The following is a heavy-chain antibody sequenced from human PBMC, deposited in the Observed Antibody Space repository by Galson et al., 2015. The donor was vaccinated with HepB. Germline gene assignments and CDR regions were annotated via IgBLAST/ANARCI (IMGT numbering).Heavy chain of an antibody. Sequence: TLSLTCTVSGGSISSGGYYWSWIRQHPGKGLEWIGYIYYSGSTYYNPSLKSRVTISVDTSKNQFSLKLSSVTAADTAVYYCARESTSPGRSYYPLYYIDYWGQGTLVTVSS. J-gene: IGHJ4*02. V-gene: IGHV4-31*03. D-gene: IGHD1-26*01. CDR3: ARESTSPGRSYYPLYYIDY. CDR2: IYYSGST. CDR1: GGSISSGGYY.